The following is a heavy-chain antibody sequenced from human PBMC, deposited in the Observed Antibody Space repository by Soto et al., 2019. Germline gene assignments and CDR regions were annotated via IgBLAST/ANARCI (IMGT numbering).Heavy chain of an antibody. J-gene: IGHJ4*02. CDR1: GFTFSSYG. CDR3: AKGCRYCTNLHGY. Sequence: GGSLRLSCAASGFTFSSYGMHWVRQAPGKGLEWVAVISYDGSNKYYADSVKGRFTISRDNSKNTLYLQMNSLRAEDTAVYYCAKGCRYCTNLHGYWGQGTLVTVSS. V-gene: IGHV3-30*18. CDR2: ISYDGSNK. D-gene: IGHD2-8*01.